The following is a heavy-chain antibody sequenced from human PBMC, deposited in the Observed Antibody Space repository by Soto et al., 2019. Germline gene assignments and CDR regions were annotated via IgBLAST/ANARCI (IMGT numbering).Heavy chain of an antibody. CDR1: GGSISSSNW. V-gene: IGHV4-4*02. CDR3: TRDLVATSLTPKYYYYGMDV. CDR2: IYHSGST. J-gene: IGHJ6*02. Sequence: SETLSLTCAVSGGSISSSNWWSCVRQPPGKGLEWIGEIYHSGSTNYNPSLKSRVTISVDKSKNQFSLKLSSVTAADTAVYYCTRDLVATSLTPKYYYYGMDVWGQGTTVTVSS. D-gene: IGHD5-12*01.